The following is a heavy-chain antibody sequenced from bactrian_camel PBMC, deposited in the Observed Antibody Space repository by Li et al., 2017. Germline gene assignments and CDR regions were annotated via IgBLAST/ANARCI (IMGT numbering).Heavy chain of an antibody. J-gene: IGHJ4*01. CDR1: GFTFSSYY. V-gene: IGHV3-2*01. CDR2: IYSDGSTT. Sequence: RLSCKTSGFTFSSYYMSWVRQAPGKGLEWVSTIYSDGSTTTYADSVKGRFTISRDNAKDMVYLQINSLKSEDTALYYCAVRYGLGAKRGGYNYWGQGTQ. D-gene: IGHD3*01. CDR3: AVRYGLGAKRGGYNY.